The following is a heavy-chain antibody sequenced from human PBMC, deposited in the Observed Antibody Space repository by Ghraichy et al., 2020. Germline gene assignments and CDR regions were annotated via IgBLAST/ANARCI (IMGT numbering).Heavy chain of an antibody. CDR3: ARNSAYLDY. J-gene: IGHJ4*02. CDR2: TYYRSKWVT. CDR1: GDSVSSNSAD. D-gene: IGHD4-11*01. V-gene: IGHV6-1*01. Sequence: SCAISGDSVSSNSADWNWIRQSPLRGLEWLGRTYYRSKWVTHYAVSVKSRITINPDTSRNQFSLQLNSVTPEDTAVYFCARNSAYLDYWGQGTLFTVSS.